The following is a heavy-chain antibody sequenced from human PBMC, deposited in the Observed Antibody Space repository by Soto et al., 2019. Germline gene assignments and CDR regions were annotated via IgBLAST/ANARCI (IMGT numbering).Heavy chain of an antibody. V-gene: IGHV4-59*12. D-gene: IGHD6-19*01. CDR2: IYYSGST. J-gene: IGHJ4*02. CDR1: GGSLSSYY. Sequence: SETLSLTCSVSGGSLSSYYWSWIRQPPGKGLEWIGYIYYSGSTNYTPSLKGRVTISADTSKNQFSLELNSVTAADTAVYYCARGSGWYLRFDYWGQGTPVTVSS. CDR3: ARGSGWYLRFDY.